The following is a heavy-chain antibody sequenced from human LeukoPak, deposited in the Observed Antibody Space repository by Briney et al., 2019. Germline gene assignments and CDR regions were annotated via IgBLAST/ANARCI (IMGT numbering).Heavy chain of an antibody. J-gene: IGHJ5*02. CDR1: GGSFSGYY. CDR2: INHSGST. CDR3: AREDLWFGESNWFDP. Sequence: PSETLSLTCAVYGGSFSGYYWSWIRQPPGKGLEWIGEINHSGSTNYNPSLKSRVTISVDTSKNQFSLKLSSVIAADTAVYYCAREDLWFGESNWFDPWGQGTLVTVSS. D-gene: IGHD3-10*01. V-gene: IGHV4-34*01.